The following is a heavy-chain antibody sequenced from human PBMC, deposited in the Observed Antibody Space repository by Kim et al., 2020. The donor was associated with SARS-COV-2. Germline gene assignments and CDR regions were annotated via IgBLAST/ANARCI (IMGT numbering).Heavy chain of an antibody. CDR3: ARAYYGDRNWFDP. CDR2: IWYDGSNK. D-gene: IGHD4-17*01. CDR1: GFTFSSYG. V-gene: IGHV3-33*01. Sequence: GGSLRLSCAASGFTFSSYGMHWVRQAPGKGLEWVAVIWYDGSNKYYADSVKGRFTISRDNSKNTLYLQMNSLRAEDTAVYYCARAYYGDRNWFDPWGQGTLVTVSS. J-gene: IGHJ5*02.